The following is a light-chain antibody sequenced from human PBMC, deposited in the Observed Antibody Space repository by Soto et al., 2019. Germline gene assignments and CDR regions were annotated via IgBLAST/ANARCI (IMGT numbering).Light chain of an antibody. CDR2: SHN. Sequence: QSALTQPPSASGTPGQRITISCSGSSSNIGSNTINWYHQLPGTAPKLLIYSHNQRPSGVPDRFSGSKSGTSASLAISGLQSEDETDYYCAAWDDSLKGWVFGGGTKLTVL. CDR1: SSNIGSNT. J-gene: IGLJ2*01. CDR3: AAWDDSLKGWV. V-gene: IGLV1-44*01.